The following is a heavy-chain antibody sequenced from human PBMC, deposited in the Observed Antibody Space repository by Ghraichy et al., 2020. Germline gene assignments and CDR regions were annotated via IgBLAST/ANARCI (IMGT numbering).Heavy chain of an antibody. CDR3: ARHFTNWGSDYYYGMDV. J-gene: IGHJ6*02. CDR1: GGSISSSSYY. V-gene: IGHV4-39*01. D-gene: IGHD7-27*01. CDR2: IYYSGNT. Sequence: SQTLSLTCTVSGGSISSSSYYWGWIRQPPGKGLEWIGSIYYSGNTYYNPSLKSRVTISVDTSKNQFSLKLSSVTAADTAVYYCARHFTNWGSDYYYGMDVWGQGTTVTVSS.